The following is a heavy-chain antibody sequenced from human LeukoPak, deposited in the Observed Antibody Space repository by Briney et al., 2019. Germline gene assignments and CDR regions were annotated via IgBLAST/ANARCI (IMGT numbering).Heavy chain of an antibody. V-gene: IGHV3-21*06. J-gene: IGHJ4*02. CDR3: ATETNGSHYDY. Sequence: GGSLRLSCTTSGLTFSTSGFNWVRQAPGKGLEWVASICPTGFDRYHADSIKGRFTISRDNANNFLYLQMDSLRAEDTAVYYCATETNGSHYDYWGQGTLLTVSS. D-gene: IGHD1-14*01. CDR2: ICPTGFDR. CDR1: GLTFSTSG.